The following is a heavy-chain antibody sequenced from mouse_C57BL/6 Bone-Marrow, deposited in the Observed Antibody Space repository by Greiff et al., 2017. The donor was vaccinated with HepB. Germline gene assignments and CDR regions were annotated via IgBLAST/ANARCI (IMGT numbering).Heavy chain of an antibody. CDR2: ISSGGSYT. J-gene: IGHJ2*01. CDR1: GFTFSSYG. D-gene: IGHD4-1*02. Sequence: EVQGVESGGDLVKPGGSLKLSCAASGFTFSSYGMSWVRQTPDKRLEWVATISSGGSYTYYPDSVKGRFTISRDNAKNTLYLQMSSLKSEDTAMYYCARHDHNWVYFDYWGQGTTLTVSS. V-gene: IGHV5-6*01. CDR3: ARHDHNWVYFDY.